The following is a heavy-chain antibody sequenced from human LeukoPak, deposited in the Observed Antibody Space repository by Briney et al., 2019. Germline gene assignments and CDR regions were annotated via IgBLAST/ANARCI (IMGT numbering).Heavy chain of an antibody. V-gene: IGHV4-39*01. Sequence: SETLSLTCTVSGGSISSSSYYWGWIRQPPGKGLEWIGSIFYSGSTYYNPSLKSRVTISVDTSKNQLSLRLSSMTAADTAVYYCARQVRESEPVDYWGQGTLVTVSS. CDR3: ARQVRESEPVDY. CDR2: IFYSGST. CDR1: GGSISSSSYY. J-gene: IGHJ4*02. D-gene: IGHD3-10*01.